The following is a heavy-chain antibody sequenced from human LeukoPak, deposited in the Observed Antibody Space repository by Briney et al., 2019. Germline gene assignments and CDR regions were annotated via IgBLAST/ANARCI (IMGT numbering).Heavy chain of an antibody. Sequence: GGSLRLSCAASGFTFSSYAMSWVRQAPGKGLEWVSSISSSSSYIYYADSVKGRFTISRDNAKNSLYLQMNSLRAEDTAVYYCARVGSRGSSGVHAFDIWGQGTMVTVSS. J-gene: IGHJ3*02. CDR3: ARVGSRGSSGVHAFDI. CDR2: ISSSSSYI. D-gene: IGHD6-13*01. V-gene: IGHV3-21*01. CDR1: GFTFSSYA.